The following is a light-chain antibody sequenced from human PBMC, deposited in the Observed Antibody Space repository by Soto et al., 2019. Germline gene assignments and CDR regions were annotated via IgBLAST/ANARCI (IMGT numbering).Light chain of an antibody. CDR1: SSDVGYYNY. CDR3: SSYAGSTPVV. Sequence: QSVLTQPPSASGSPGQSVTISCTGTSSDVGYYNYVSWYQQHPGKAPKLMIYEVSKRPSGVPDRFSGSKSGNTASLTVSGLQADDEADYYCSSYAGSTPVVFGGGTKLTVL. J-gene: IGLJ2*01. CDR2: EVS. V-gene: IGLV2-8*01.